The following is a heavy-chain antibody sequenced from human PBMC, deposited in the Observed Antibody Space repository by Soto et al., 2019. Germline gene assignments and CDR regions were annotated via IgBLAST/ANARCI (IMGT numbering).Heavy chain of an antibody. J-gene: IGHJ6*02. CDR3: ARGGGGYHYYGMDV. V-gene: IGHV3-30-3*01. CDR2: ISYDASNK. CDR1: GFTFSGYA. Sequence: QVQLVESGGGVVQPGRSLRLSCVASGFTFSGYAMHWVRQAPGKGLEWVTVISYDASNKYYADSVKGRFTISRDNSKNTLYRQRNSRGAGDTGVYFWARGGGGYHYYGMDVWGQGTTVTVSS. D-gene: IGHD3-16*01.